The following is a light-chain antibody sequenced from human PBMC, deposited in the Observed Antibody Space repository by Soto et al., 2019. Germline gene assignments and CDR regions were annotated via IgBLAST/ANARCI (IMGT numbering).Light chain of an antibody. J-gene: IGKJ1*01. V-gene: IGKV3-15*01. CDR3: QQYNAWPQT. CDR2: GAS. Sequence: EIVMTQSPGTLSLSPGERATLSCRASQSVSTNLAWYQQIPGQAPRLLIYGASTRATGIPARFSGSGSGTEFTLAISSLQSEDYAVYYCQQYNAWPQTFGLGT. CDR1: QSVSTN.